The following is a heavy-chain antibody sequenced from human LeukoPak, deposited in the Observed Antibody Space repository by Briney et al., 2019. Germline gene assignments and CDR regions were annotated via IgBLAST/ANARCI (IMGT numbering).Heavy chain of an antibody. D-gene: IGHD3-22*01. CDR1: GGSFSRYY. Sequence: SETLSLTCAVYGGSFSRYYWSWIRQPPGKGLEWIGEINHSGSTNHNPSLKSRVTISVDTSKNQFSLKLSSVTGAETGVYFCARGPPTDYYDSSGFYYVFDYWGQGTLVTVSS. CDR2: INHSGST. V-gene: IGHV4-34*01. CDR3: ARGPPTDYYDSSGFYYVFDY. J-gene: IGHJ4*02.